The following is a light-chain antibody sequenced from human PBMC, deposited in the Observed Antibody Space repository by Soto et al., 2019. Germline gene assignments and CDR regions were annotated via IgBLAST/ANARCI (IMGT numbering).Light chain of an antibody. V-gene: IGKV3-20*01. CDR1: QSVSTNY. CDR3: QHYSSSPPEFT. CDR2: GAS. Sequence: EIVLTQSPATLSLFPGERATLSCRASQSVSTNYVAWYQQRPGQAPRLLIFGASYRATGIPDRFSGSGSGTDFTLTISRLEPEDFAVYYCQHYSSSPPEFTFGPGTKVDSK. J-gene: IGKJ3*01.